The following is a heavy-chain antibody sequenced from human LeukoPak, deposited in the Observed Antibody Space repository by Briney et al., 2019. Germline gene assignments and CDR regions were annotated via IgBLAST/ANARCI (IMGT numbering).Heavy chain of an antibody. CDR2: ISTSGIT. V-gene: IGHV4-4*07. CDR1: GGSISSYY. D-gene: IGHD6-13*01. CDR3: ARVNSIIWSRRLHWYFDL. Sequence: SETLSLTCTVSGGSISSYYWSWIRQPAGKGLEWIGRISTSGITNYNPSLKSRVIMSVDTSKNQFSLKLTSVTAADTAVYYYARVNSIIWSRRLHWYFDLWGRGTLVTVSS. J-gene: IGHJ2*01.